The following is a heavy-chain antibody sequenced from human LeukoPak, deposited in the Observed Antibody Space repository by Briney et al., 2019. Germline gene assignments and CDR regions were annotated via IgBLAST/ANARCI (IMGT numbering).Heavy chain of an antibody. V-gene: IGHV3-48*03. CDR2: VTGSGSTI. D-gene: IGHD2-15*01. CDR1: GITFSTSE. Sequence: GGSLRLSCAAPGITFSTSEMNWVRQAAEKGLEWVSYVTGSGSTIYYADSVKGRFTISRDNAKNSLYLQMNSLRAEDTAVYYCARGRYCSGGRCYCDYWGQGTLVTVSS. CDR3: ARGRYCSGGRCYCDY. J-gene: IGHJ4*02.